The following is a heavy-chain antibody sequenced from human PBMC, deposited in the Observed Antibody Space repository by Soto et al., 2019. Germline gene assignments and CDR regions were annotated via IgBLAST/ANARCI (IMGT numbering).Heavy chain of an antibody. J-gene: IGHJ6*02. CDR1: GFTLSSYD. D-gene: IGHD3-9*01. CDR2: IGSGGDT. V-gene: IGHV3-13*01. CDR3: TRKTPPTGMEV. Sequence: EVQLVESGGGLVQPGGSLRLSCAASGFTLSSYDIHWVRQATGEGLAWVSGIGSGGDTHYADSVKGRFIISREDGKTSLYLQMNNLRVGATAVYYCTRKTPPTGMEVWGQGATVTVSS.